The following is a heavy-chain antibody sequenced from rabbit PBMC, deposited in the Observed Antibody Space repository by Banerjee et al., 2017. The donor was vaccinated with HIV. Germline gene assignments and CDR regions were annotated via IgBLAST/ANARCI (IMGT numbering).Heavy chain of an antibody. J-gene: IGHJ4*01. Sequence: QEQLVESGGGLVKPEGSLKLSCTASGFSFSNKAVMCWVRQAPGKGLEWIACINAVTGKAVYASWAKGRFTFSRTSSTTVTLRMTSLTAADRATYFCARDLVGVIGWNFGWWGPGTLVTVS. CDR1: GFSFSNKAV. D-gene: IGHD1-1*01. V-gene: IGHV1S45*01. CDR3: ARDLVGVIGWNFGW. CDR2: INAVTGKA.